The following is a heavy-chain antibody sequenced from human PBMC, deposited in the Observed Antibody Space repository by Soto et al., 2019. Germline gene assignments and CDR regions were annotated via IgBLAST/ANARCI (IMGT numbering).Heavy chain of an antibody. J-gene: IGHJ4*01. Sequence: SETLSRTCAITGDSVSSSSAGWIWVRQSPSRGLEWLGRTYYRSKWYYEYAVSVRGRITINPDTSKNQYSLQLNSVTPEDTAVYFCARGEQYSGRIFDYWGQGTLVTVSS. D-gene: IGHD1-26*01. CDR3: ARGEQYSGRIFDY. CDR1: GDSVSSSSAG. CDR2: TYYRSKWYY. V-gene: IGHV6-1*01.